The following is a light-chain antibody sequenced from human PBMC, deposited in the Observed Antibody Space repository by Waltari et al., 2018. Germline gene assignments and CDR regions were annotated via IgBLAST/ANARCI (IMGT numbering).Light chain of an antibody. J-gene: IGLJ2*01. CDR1: TRDVGRYNY. V-gene: IGLV2-14*01. CDR3: SSYTSIKTPDVV. CDR2: EVT. Sequence: QSALTQPASVSGSPGQSITISCTGTTRDVGRYNYVSWYQCHPGKAPELIIYEVTNRPARVPDRFSGSKSGNTASLGISGLQPEDEADYYCSSYTSIKTPDVVFGGGTKVTVL.